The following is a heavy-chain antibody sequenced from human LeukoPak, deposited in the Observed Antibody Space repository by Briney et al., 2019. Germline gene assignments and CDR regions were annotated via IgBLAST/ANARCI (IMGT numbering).Heavy chain of an antibody. J-gene: IGHJ4*02. V-gene: IGHV3-21*01. CDR2: ISSSSSYI. CDR1: EFSVGSNY. D-gene: IGHD1-1*01. Sequence: PGGSLRLSCAASEFSVGSNYMNWVRQAPGKGLEWVSSISSSSSYIYYADSVKGRFTISRDNAKNTLYLQMSSLRAEDTGVYYCGREGLEYTLNWGQGTLVTVSS. CDR3: GREGLEYTLN.